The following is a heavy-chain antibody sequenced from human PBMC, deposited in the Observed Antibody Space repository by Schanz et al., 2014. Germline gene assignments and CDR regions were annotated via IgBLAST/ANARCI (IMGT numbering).Heavy chain of an antibody. Sequence: VPLVESGGGVAQPGRSLRLSCAASGFTFSSYGMHWVRQAPGKGLEWVSSISSSSSYISYADSVKGRFTISRDNAKNSLYLQMNSLRAEDTAVYYCARDMTSMGESGFYYYGMDVWGQGTTATVSS. D-gene: IGHD1-26*01. CDR3: ARDMTSMGESGFYYYGMDV. CDR1: GFTFSSYG. V-gene: IGHV3-21*01. CDR2: ISSSSSYI. J-gene: IGHJ6*02.